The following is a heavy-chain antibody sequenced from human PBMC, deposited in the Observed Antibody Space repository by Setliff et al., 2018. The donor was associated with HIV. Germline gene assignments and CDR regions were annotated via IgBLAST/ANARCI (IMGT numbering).Heavy chain of an antibody. CDR3: ARVPRHYNYMDL. J-gene: IGHJ6*03. V-gene: IGHV3-74*01. CDR2: INADGSST. Sequence: PGGSLRLSCAASGFTFSSYAMSWVRQAPGKGLEWVSRINADGSSTTYADSVTGPFTITRANAKNTLYLQMNSRTADDTAVYYCARVPRHYNYMDLWGKGTTVTVSS. CDR1: GFTFSSYA.